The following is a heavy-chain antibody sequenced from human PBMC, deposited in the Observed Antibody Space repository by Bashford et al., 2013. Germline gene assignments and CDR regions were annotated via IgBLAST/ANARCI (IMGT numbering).Heavy chain of an antibody. V-gene: IGHV4-34*01. Sequence: SSETLSLTCAVYGGSFSGLLTGAGSATPPGKGLEWIGEINHSGSTNYNPSLKSRVTISVDTSKNQFSLKLSSVTAADTAVYYCARGWRIQDYYYYYMDVVGTKGPRSPSP. D-gene: IGHD5-18*01. CDR2: INHSGST. CDR1: GGSFSGLLT. CDR3: ARGWRIQDYYYYYMDV. J-gene: IGHJ6*03.